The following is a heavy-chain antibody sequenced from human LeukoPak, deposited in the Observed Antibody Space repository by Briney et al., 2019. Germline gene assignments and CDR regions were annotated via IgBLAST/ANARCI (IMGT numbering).Heavy chain of an antibody. J-gene: IGHJ6*03. D-gene: IGHD6-13*01. CDR1: GGTFSSYA. Sequence: ASVKVSCKASGGTFSSYAINWVRQATGQGLEWMGWMNTNSGNTGYAQKFQGRVTMTRNTSISTAYMELSSLRSEDTAVYYCARAEDSSPYYYYMDVWGKGTTVTVSS. CDR3: ARAEDSSPYYYYMDV. CDR2: MNTNSGNT. V-gene: IGHV1-8*02.